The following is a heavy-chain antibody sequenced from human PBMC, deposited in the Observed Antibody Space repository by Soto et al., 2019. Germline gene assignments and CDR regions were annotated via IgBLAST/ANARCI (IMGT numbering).Heavy chain of an antibody. CDR3: ARHPSVWFGELLYLQGDY. CDR1: GYSFTSYW. Sequence: GESLKISCKGSGYSFTSYWIGWVRQMPGKGLEWMGIIYPGDSDTRYSPSFQGQVTISADKSISTAYLQWSSLKASDTAMYYCARHPSVWFGELLYLQGDYWGQGTLVTVSS. V-gene: IGHV5-51*01. CDR2: IYPGDSDT. D-gene: IGHD3-10*01. J-gene: IGHJ4*02.